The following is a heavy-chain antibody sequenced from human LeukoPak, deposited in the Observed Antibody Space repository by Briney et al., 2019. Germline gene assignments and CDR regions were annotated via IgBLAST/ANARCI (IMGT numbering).Heavy chain of an antibody. D-gene: IGHD4-23*01. CDR2: MNPNSGNT. V-gene: IGHV1-8*01. Sequence: ASVKVSCKASGYTFTSYDINWVRQATGQGLEWMGWMNPNSGNTGYAQKFQGRVTMTRNTSISTAYMELSSLRSEDTAVYYRARGTGGNFGVDYWGQGTLVTVSS. CDR3: ARGTGGNFGVDY. CDR1: GYTFTSYD. J-gene: IGHJ4*02.